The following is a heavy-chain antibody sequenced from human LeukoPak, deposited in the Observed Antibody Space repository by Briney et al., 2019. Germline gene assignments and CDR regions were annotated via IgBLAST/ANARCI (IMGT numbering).Heavy chain of an antibody. Sequence: GGSLRLSCAVSGFTFSYYEMNWVRQAPGKGLEWVSYISSSGSTIYYADSVKGRFTISRDNAKNSLYLQMNSLRAEDTAVYYCARESQSAYYFDSSGYEDAFDIWGQGTMVTVSS. V-gene: IGHV3-48*03. CDR2: ISSSGSTI. D-gene: IGHD3-22*01. CDR3: ARESQSAYYFDSSGYEDAFDI. CDR1: GFTFSYYE. J-gene: IGHJ3*02.